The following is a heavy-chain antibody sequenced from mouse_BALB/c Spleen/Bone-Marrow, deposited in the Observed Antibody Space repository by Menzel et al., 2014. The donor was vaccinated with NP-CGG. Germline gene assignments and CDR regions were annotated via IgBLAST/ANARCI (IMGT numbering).Heavy chain of an antibody. CDR1: GFSLTSYG. CDR2: IWSGGST. Sequence: QVQLKESGPGLVQPSQSLSITCTVSGFSLTSYGVHWVRQSPGKGLEWLGVIWSGGSTDYNAAFISRLSITKDNSKSQVFFKMNSLQANDTAIYYCASNWDYAMDYWGQGTSVTVSS. J-gene: IGHJ4*01. D-gene: IGHD4-1*01. CDR3: ASNWDYAMDY. V-gene: IGHV2-2*02.